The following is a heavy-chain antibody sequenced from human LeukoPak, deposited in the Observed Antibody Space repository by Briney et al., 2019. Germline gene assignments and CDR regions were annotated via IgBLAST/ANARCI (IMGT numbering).Heavy chain of an antibody. J-gene: IGHJ4*02. D-gene: IGHD5-18*01. V-gene: IGHV3-21*01. CDR3: ARNAGYSNGPIQRVSRQAPDY. Sequence: PGGSLRLSCAASGFTFGSYSMNWVRQAPGKGLEWVSSISSSSSYIYYADSVKGRFTISGDNAKNSLYLQMNSLRAEDTAVYYCARNAGYSNGPIQRVSRQAPDYWGQGTLVTVSS. CDR2: ISSSSSYI. CDR1: GFTFGSYS.